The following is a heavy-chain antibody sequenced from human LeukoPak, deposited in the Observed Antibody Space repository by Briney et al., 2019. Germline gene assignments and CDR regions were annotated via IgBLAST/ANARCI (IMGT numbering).Heavy chain of an antibody. V-gene: IGHV3-7*01. CDR2: MNQDGSAK. J-gene: IGHJ6*02. Sequence: GGSLRLSCAASGFTFSDSWMSWVRQAPGKGLEWVASMNQDGSAKGYVDSVKGRFTISRDNARNSLYLQMSSLRPEDTAVYYCATYTHWVAGDVWGQGTTVTVSS. CDR3: ATYTHWVAGDV. CDR1: GFTFSDSW. D-gene: IGHD3-16*01.